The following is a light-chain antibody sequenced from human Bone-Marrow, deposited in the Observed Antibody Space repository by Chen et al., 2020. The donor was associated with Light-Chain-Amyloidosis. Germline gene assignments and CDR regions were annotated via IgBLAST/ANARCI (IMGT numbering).Light chain of an antibody. J-gene: IGKJ2*01. V-gene: IGKV3-15*01. Sequence: EIVMTQSPATLSVSPGERATLSCRASQSVSSNLAWYQQKPGQAPRLLIYGASTRATGIPARISGSGSGTEFTLTISSLQSEDSAVYYGQQYDNWPPYTFGQGTKLEIK. CDR1: QSVSSN. CDR3: QQYDNWPPYT. CDR2: GAS.